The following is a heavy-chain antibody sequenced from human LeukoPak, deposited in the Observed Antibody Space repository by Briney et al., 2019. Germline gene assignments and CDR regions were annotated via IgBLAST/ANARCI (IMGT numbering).Heavy chain of an antibody. J-gene: IGHJ6*03. D-gene: IGHD5-18*01. CDR2: MNPNSGNT. CDR3: ARRDTAPVDYYYYYYMDV. CDR1: GYTFTSYD. Sequence: WASVKVSCKASGYTFTSYDINWVRQATGQGLEWMGWMNPNSGNTGYAQKFQGRVTMTRNTSISTAYMELSSLRSEDTAVYYCARRDTAPVDYYYYYYMDVWGKGTTVTVSS. V-gene: IGHV1-8*01.